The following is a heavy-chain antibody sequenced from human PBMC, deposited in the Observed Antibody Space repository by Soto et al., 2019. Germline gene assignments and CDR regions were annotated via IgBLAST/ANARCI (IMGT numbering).Heavy chain of an antibody. CDR1: GFTFSSYA. D-gene: IGHD3-22*01. Sequence: GGSLRLSCAASGFTFSSYAMSWVRPAPGKGLEWVSAISGSGGSTYYADSVKGRFTISRDNSKNTLYLQMNSLRAEDTAVYYCAKDVVIGSVGYFQHWGQGTLVTVSS. J-gene: IGHJ1*01. CDR2: ISGSGGST. V-gene: IGHV3-23*01. CDR3: AKDVVIGSVGYFQH.